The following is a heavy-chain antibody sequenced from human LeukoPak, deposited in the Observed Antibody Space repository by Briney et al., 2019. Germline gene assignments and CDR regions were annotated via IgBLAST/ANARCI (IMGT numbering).Heavy chain of an antibody. CDR2: IIPIFGTA. D-gene: IGHD3-10*01. J-gene: IGHJ3*02. Sequence: ASVKVSCKASGGTFSSYAISWVRQAPGQGLEWIGGIIPIFGTANYAQKFQGRVTITADESTSTAYMELSSLRSEDTAVYYCARDRDYYGSGGRGAFDIWGQGTMVTVSS. V-gene: IGHV1-69*13. CDR3: ARDRDYYGSGGRGAFDI. CDR1: GGTFSSYA.